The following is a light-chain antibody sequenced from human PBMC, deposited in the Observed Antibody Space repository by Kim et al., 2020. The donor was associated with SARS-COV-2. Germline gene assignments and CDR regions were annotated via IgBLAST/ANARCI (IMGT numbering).Light chain of an antibody. CDR3: SSYTSASTVM. V-gene: IGLV2-14*03. Sequence: GQSITISCTGTNNDVGGFDFVSWYQQHPGKVPKLIIYDVTNRSSGVSNRFSASKSDNTASLTISGLQAEDEADYYCSSYTSASTVMFGGGTQLTVL. J-gene: IGLJ3*02. CDR1: NNDVGGFDF. CDR2: DVT.